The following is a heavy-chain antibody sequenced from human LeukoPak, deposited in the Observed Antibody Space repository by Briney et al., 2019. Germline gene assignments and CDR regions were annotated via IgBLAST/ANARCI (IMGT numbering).Heavy chain of an antibody. J-gene: IGHJ4*01. V-gene: IGHV5-51*07. CDR1: GYSFTSYW. CDR2: IYPGDSDT. D-gene: IGHD5-18*01. Sequence: AESPDISCKGSGYSFTSYWIGWVHQMPGKGLEWMGIIYPGDSDTRYSPSFQGQVTISADKSITTAYLQWSSLKASDTAMYYCARAGYSYGYDYWGQGTLVTVSS. CDR3: ARAGYSYGYDY.